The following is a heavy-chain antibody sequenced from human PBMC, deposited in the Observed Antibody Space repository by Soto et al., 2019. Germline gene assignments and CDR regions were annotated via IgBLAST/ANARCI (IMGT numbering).Heavy chain of an antibody. V-gene: IGHV1-69*06. CDR1: GGTFSSYA. D-gene: IGHD3-22*01. CDR2: IIPIFGTA. J-gene: IGHJ4*02. CDR3: ARAGVDYYDSSGYYYPSNDY. Sequence: SVKVSCKASGGTFSSYAISWVREAPGQGLEWMGGIIPIFGTANYAQKFQGRVTITADKSTSTAYMELSSLRSEDTAVYYCARAGVDYYDSSGYYYPSNDYWGQGTLVTVSS.